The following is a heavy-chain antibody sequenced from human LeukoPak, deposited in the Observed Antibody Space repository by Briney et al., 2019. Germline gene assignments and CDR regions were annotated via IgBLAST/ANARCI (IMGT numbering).Heavy chain of an antibody. V-gene: IGHV1-69*13. CDR2: IIPIFGTA. J-gene: IGHJ6*03. Sequence: GASVKVSCKASGGTFSSYAISWVRQAPGQGLEWMGGIIPIFGTANYAQKFQGRVTITADESTSTAYMELSSLRSEDTAVYYCARSFSVVPAAKYDPYYYYMDVWGKGTTVTISS. CDR1: GGTFSSYA. D-gene: IGHD2-2*01. CDR3: ARSFSVVPAAKYDPYYYYMDV.